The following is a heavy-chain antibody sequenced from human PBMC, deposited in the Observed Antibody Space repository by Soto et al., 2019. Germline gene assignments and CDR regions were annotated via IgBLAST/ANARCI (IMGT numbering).Heavy chain of an antibody. CDR1: GGSISSGGYY. D-gene: IGHD6-6*01. CDR3: ARGGGGAARPHWFDP. CDR2: IYYSGST. J-gene: IGHJ5*02. V-gene: IGHV4-31*03. Sequence: SETLSLTCTVSGGSISSGGYYWSWIRQHPGKGLEWIGYIYYSGSTYYNPSLKSRVTISVDTSKNQFSLKLSSVTAADTAVYYCARGGGGAARPHWFDPWGQGTLVTVSS.